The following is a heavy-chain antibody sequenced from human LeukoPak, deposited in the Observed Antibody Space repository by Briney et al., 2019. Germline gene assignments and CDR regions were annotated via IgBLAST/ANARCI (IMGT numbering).Heavy chain of an antibody. J-gene: IGHJ5*02. Sequence: PSETLSLTCGVYGGSFSGYLWNWIRQPPGKGLEWLGEINHSGSANYHPSLKSRVTISVDTSKNQVSLSLSSVTAADTAVYYCAGGPRESYYKWFDPCGQGTLVTVSS. CDR1: GGSFSGYL. CDR2: INHSGSA. V-gene: IGHV4-34*01. CDR3: AGGPRESYYKWFDP. D-gene: IGHD3-10*01.